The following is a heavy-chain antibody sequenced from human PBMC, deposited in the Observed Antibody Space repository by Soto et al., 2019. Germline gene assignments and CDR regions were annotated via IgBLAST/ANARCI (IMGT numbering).Heavy chain of an antibody. CDR3: ARDVSYSFDS. J-gene: IGHJ4*02. V-gene: IGHV3-21*05. CDR2: IGTSATLV. Sequence: GGSLRLSCAASGFIFSGYSMNWVRQAPGKGLEWISYIGTSATLVSYADSVKGRFTISRDNAQDLVYLQMNSLRAEDTAVYYCARDVSYSFDSWGQGALVTVSS. D-gene: IGHD1-26*01. CDR1: GFIFSGYS.